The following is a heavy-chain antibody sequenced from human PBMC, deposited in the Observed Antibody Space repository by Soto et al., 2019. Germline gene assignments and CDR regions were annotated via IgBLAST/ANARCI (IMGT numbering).Heavy chain of an antibody. D-gene: IGHD3-10*01. J-gene: IGHJ3*02. CDR2: IKSKTDGGTT. Sequence: GGSLRLSCAASGFTFSNAWMNWVRQAPGKGLEWVGRIKSKTDGGTTDYAAPVKGRFTISRDDSKNTLYLQMNSLKTEDTAVYYCTTERLLWFGPVGFDIWGQGTMVTVSS. V-gene: IGHV3-15*07. CDR3: TTERLLWFGPVGFDI. CDR1: GFTFSNAW.